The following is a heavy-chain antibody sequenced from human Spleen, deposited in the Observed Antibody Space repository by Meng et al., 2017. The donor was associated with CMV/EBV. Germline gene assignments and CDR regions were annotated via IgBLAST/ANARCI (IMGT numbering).Heavy chain of an antibody. CDR2: ISYDGSNK. D-gene: IGHD3-16*01. V-gene: IGHV3-30*04. J-gene: IGHJ4*02. CDR3: ARGGGEY. CDR1: GFTFSSYA. Sequence: GESLKISCAASGFTFSSYAMHWVRQAPGKGLEWVAVISYDGSNKYYADSVKGRFTMSRDNSKNTLYLQMNTLRPEDTAVYYCARGGGEYWGQGTLVTVSS.